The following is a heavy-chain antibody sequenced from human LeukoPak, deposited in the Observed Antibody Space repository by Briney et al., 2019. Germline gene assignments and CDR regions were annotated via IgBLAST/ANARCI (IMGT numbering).Heavy chain of an antibody. J-gene: IGHJ6*03. D-gene: IGHD2/OR15-2a*01. Sequence: GGSLRLSCAASGFTFSDYYMSWIRQAPGKGLEWVAVISYDGSNKYYADSVKGRFTISRDNSKNTLYLQMNSLRAEDTAVYYCAKVHGKVFGVLLSMDVWGKGTTVTVSS. CDR3: AKVHGKVFGVLLSMDV. V-gene: IGHV3-30*18. CDR1: GFTFSDYY. CDR2: ISYDGSNK.